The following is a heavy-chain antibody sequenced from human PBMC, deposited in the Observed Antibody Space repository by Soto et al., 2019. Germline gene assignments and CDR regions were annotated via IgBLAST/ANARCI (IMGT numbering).Heavy chain of an antibody. V-gene: IGHV4-39*07. CDR1: GGSISSSSFH. Sequence: SDTLSLTCTVSGGSISSSSFHWVWIRQPPGKGLEWIGSIYYSGSTYYSPSLKSRVTISVDRSKNQFSLKLSSVTAADTAVYYCGRGDYANAFHIWGQGTMVTVS. CDR3: GRGDYANAFHI. D-gene: IGHD4-17*01. CDR2: IYYSGST. J-gene: IGHJ3*02.